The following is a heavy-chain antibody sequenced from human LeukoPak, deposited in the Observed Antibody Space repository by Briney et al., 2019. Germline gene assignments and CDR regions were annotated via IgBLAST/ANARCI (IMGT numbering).Heavy chain of an antibody. J-gene: IGHJ6*02. Sequence: ASVKVSCKASGYTFTTYVMHWVRQAPGQRLEWMGWINAGNGNTKYSQKFQDTVTITRDTSASTAYMELSSLRSEDTAVYYCARVGYSSSSGFGDPYHYYYGMDVWGQGTTVTVSS. D-gene: IGHD6-13*01. CDR1: GYTFTTYV. CDR3: ARVGYSSSSGFGDPYHYYYGMDV. V-gene: IGHV1-3*01. CDR2: INAGNGNT.